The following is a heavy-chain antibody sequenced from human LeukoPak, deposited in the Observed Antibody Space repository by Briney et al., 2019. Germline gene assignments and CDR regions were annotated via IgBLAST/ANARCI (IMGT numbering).Heavy chain of an antibody. CDR3: AKSGYNRFDY. CDR2: FSGSGGST. Sequence: GGSLRLSCAGSGFTFSTYGMSWVRQTPGKGLEWVSSFSGSGGSTYYADSVKGRFTISRDNSKNTLYLQMISLRAEDTAVYYCAKSGYNRFDYWGQGTLVTVSS. CDR1: GFTFSTYG. D-gene: IGHD5-24*01. V-gene: IGHV3-23*01. J-gene: IGHJ4*02.